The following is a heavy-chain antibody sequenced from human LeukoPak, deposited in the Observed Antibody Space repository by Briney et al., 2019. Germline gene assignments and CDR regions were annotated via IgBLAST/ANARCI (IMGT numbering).Heavy chain of an antibody. CDR2: IKSNAYGGTK. CDR3: SKDITDY. V-gene: IGHV3-49*04. CDR1: GFTFGDYA. D-gene: IGHD1-14*01. J-gene: IGHJ4*02. Sequence: GRSLRLSCTASGFTFGDYAMSWVRQAPGKGLEWVGFIKSNAYGGTKEYAASVKGRFTISRDDSKNIAYLQMNSLKTEDTAVYYCSKDITDYWGQGTLVTVSS.